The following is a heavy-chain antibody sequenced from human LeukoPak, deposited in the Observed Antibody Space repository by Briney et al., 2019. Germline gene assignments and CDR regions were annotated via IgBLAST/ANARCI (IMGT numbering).Heavy chain of an antibody. Sequence: GASVKLSCTASGYTFTSYGISWVRQAPGQGLEWMGWISAYKGNTNYAQKLQGRVTMTTDTSTSTAYMELRSLRSDDTAVYYCARAVAAAGTIGYWGQGTLVTVSS. CDR2: ISAYKGNT. J-gene: IGHJ4*02. CDR1: GYTFTSYG. D-gene: IGHD6-13*01. V-gene: IGHV1-18*01. CDR3: ARAVAAAGTIGY.